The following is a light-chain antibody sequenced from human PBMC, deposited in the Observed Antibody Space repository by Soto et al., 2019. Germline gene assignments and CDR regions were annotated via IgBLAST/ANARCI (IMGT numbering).Light chain of an antibody. J-gene: IGKJ1*01. CDR3: QQRSNWVT. V-gene: IGKV3-11*01. CDR1: QSVSSY. CDR2: DAS. Sequence: EIVLTQSPATLSLSPGERATLSCRASQSVSSYLAWYQQKPGQAPRLLIYDASNRATGIPARFSGSGSGTDFPLAISGLEPEDFAVYYCQQRSNWVTFGQGTKVEIK.